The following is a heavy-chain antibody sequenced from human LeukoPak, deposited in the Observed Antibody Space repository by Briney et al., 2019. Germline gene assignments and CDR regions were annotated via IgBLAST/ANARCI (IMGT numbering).Heavy chain of an antibody. CDR1: GFTFSSHRM. CDR3: ARVRCSGGSCPYYYYYYYMDV. Sequence: NPGGSLRLSCAASGFTFSSHRMNWLRQPPGKGLEWIGSIHYSGSTYYNPSLQSRVTISIDTSKNQFSLKLRFVTAADTAVYYCARVRCSGGSCPYYYYYYYMDVWGKGTTVTVSS. V-gene: IGHV4-39*07. J-gene: IGHJ6*03. D-gene: IGHD2-15*01. CDR2: IHYSGST.